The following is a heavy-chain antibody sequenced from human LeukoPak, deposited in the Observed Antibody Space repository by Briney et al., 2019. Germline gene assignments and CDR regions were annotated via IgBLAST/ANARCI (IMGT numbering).Heavy chain of an antibody. CDR2: ISYDGSNN. Sequence: GGSLRLSCAASGFTFSSYAMHWVRQAPGMGLEWVAVISYDGSNNYYADSVKGRFTMSRDNSKNTLYLQMNSLRAEDTAVYYCAKNGDSERWLQPKFVTHWGQGTLVTVSS. CDR3: AKNGDSERWLQPKFVTH. J-gene: IGHJ4*02. V-gene: IGHV3-30*04. D-gene: IGHD5-24*01. CDR1: GFTFSSYA.